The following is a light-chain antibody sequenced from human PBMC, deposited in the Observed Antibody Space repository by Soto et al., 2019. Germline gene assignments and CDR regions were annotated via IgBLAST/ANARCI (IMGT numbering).Light chain of an antibody. CDR3: QQFRDWPPYT. J-gene: IGKJ2*01. CDR1: QNIYSN. V-gene: IGKV3-15*01. Sequence: DTVMTQSPATLSVSPGERATLSCRASQNIYSNLAWYQQKPGQAPRLLIYRASTRATGVPDRFSGSGSGTEFTLTISSLQSEDSAVYFCQQFRDWPPYTFGQGTKLEIK. CDR2: RAS.